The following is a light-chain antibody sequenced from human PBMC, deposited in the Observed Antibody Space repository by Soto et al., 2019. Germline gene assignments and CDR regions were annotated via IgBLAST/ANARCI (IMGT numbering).Light chain of an antibody. V-gene: IGLV2-23*01. CDR3: CSYAGSSTYV. Sequence: QSALTQPASVSGSPGQSVTISCTGTTSNIGSYILVSWYQQHPGKAPKLLIYEASTRPSGVSNRFSGSKSGNTASLTISGLQAEDEADYYCCSYAGSSTYVFGGGTKLTVL. CDR1: TSNIGSYIL. CDR2: EAS. J-gene: IGLJ2*01.